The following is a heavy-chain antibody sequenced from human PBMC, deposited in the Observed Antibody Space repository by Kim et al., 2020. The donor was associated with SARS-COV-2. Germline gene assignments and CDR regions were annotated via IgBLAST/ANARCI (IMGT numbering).Heavy chain of an antibody. D-gene: IGHD3-22*01. Sequence: TKYSQKFQGRVTLTRETSASTAYMELSSLRSEDTAVYYCARLYYYDSIPDYWGQGTLVTVSS. J-gene: IGHJ4*02. CDR3: ARLYYYDSIPDY. CDR2: T. V-gene: IGHV1-3*01.